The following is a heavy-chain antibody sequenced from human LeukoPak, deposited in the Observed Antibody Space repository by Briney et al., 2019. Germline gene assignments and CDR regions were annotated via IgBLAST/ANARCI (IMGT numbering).Heavy chain of an antibody. V-gene: IGHV3-23*01. Sequence: GGSLRLSCAASGFTFCTYAMTWVRQAPEKGLEWVSVISGSGGSTNYADSVKGRFIISRDNSRNTLFLQMNSLRAEDTAVYYCAKHHYSSSRDYFDYWGQGALVTVSS. CDR2: ISGSGGST. J-gene: IGHJ4*02. CDR1: GFTFCTYA. CDR3: AKHHYSSSRDYFDY. D-gene: IGHD6-13*01.